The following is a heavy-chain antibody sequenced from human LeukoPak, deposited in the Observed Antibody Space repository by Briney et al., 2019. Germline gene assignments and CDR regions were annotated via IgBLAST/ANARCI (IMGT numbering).Heavy chain of an antibody. J-gene: IGHJ4*02. V-gene: IGHV3-66*01. Sequence: RGSLRLSCAASGFTASSSYMTWVRQAPGKWLEWVSIIFRRGTTYYANTAQDRFTISTYNTRTTVYLRMKSLRAEDAAYCYCTRMGAGGTGPFDNWGQGSLVTVSS. CDR1: GFTASSSY. CDR2: IFRRGTT. D-gene: IGHD3-16*01. CDR3: TRMGAGGTGPFDN.